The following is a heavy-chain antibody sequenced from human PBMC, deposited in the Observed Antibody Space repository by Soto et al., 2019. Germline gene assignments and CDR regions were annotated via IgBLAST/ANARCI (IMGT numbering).Heavy chain of an antibody. CDR2: IRAHSGET. J-gene: IGHJ5*02. CDR1: GYTFTTYA. CDR3: ASGSRYCSSTSRYSTPFFDP. V-gene: IGHV1-18*01. Sequence: GAAVKVSCKTSGYTFTTYAITWVRQAPGQGLEGMGWIRAHSGETKYAQTLQDRVTMTTDTSTSTAYMKLSSLRSDDTAVYYCASGSRYCSSTSRYSTPFFDPWGHGTLVTVSS. D-gene: IGHD2-2*02.